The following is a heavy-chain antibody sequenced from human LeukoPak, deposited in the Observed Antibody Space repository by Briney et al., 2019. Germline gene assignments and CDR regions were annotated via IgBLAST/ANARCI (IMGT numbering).Heavy chain of an antibody. V-gene: IGHV3-74*01. J-gene: IGHJ2*01. CDR1: GFTFSSYW. D-gene: IGHD1-1*01. CDR2: INSDGSST. Sequence: GGSLRLSCAASGFTFSSYWMHWVRQAPGKGLVWVSRINSDGSSTYYADSVKGRFTISGDNSKNTLYLQMNSLRAEDTAVYYCARDRNWPYWYFDLWGRGTLVTVSS. CDR3: ARDRNWPYWYFDL.